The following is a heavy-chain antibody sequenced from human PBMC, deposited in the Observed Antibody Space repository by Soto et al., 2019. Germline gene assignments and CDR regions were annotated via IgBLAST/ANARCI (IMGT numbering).Heavy chain of an antibody. CDR1: GFTFTSSA. CDR2: IVVGSGNT. CDR3: AAGIVATTEGYYYYGMDV. V-gene: IGHV1-58*01. Sequence: QMPLVQSGPEVKKPGTSVKVSCKASGFTFTSSAVQWVRQARGQRLEWIGWIVVGSGNTNYAQKFQERVTITRDMSTSTAYMELSSLRSEDTAVYYCAAGIVATTEGYYYYGMDVWGQGTTVTVSS. D-gene: IGHD5-12*01. J-gene: IGHJ6*02.